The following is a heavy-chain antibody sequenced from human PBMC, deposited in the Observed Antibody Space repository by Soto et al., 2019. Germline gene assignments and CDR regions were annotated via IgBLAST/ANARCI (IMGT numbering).Heavy chain of an antibody. CDR3: AKGGRDAFCGGGRCYFES. CDR2: ITWNGKIT. J-gene: IGHJ4*02. CDR1: GFTFDDFA. Sequence: EVHLVDSGGGLAQPGRSLRLSCAASGFTFDDFAMHWVRRVPGKGLEWVSSITWNGKITGYVDSVKGRFIISRDNAKNALYLQTNSLRREDTALYYCAKGGRDAFCGGGRCYFESWGQGTQVTVSS. V-gene: IGHV3-9*01. D-gene: IGHD2-21*01.